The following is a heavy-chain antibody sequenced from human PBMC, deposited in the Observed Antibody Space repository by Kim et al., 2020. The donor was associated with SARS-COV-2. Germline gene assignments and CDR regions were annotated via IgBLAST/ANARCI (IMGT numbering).Heavy chain of an antibody. Sequence: YAESVRGRFTMSRDNDKQMVYLEMSSLGAEDTAVYFCVKGGNYIYNLMDVWGQGTTVTVSS. J-gene: IGHJ6*02. V-gene: IGHV3-74*01. CDR3: VKGGNYIYNLMDV. D-gene: IGHD1-1*01.